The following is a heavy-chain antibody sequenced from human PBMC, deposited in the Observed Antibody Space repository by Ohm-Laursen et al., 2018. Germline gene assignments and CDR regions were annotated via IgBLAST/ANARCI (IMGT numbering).Heavy chain of an antibody. CDR1: GYSISSGYY. Sequence: PGTLSLTCAVSGYSISSGYYWGWIRQPPGKGLEWIGSIYHSGSTYYNPSLKSRVTISVDTSKNHFSLKLSSVTAADTAVYYCAGEWELRAFDYWGQGTLVTVSS. V-gene: IGHV4-38-2*01. CDR3: AGEWELRAFDY. J-gene: IGHJ4*02. D-gene: IGHD1-26*01. CDR2: IYHSGST.